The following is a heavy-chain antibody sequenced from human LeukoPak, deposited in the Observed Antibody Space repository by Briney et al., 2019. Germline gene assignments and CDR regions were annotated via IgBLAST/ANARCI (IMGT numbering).Heavy chain of an antibody. D-gene: IGHD5-18*01. CDR2: IRSKAYGGTT. CDR1: GFTFGDYA. J-gene: IGHJ4*02. CDR3: TRDLYSYGYPNLDY. V-gene: IGHV3-49*03. Sequence: GGSLRLSCTASGFTFGDYAMSWFRQAPGKGLEWVGFIRSKAYGGTTEYAAPVKGRFTISRDDSKSIAYLQMNSLKTEDTAVYYCTRDLYSYGYPNLDYWGQGTLVTVSS.